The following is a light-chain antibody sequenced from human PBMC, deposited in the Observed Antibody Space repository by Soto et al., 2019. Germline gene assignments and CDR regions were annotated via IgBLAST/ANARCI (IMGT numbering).Light chain of an antibody. CDR3: QQRDNWPPRS. J-gene: IGKJ4*01. CDR1: QSVGSY. V-gene: IGKV3-11*01. Sequence: EIVLTQSPATLSLSPGERASLSCRASQSVGSYLAWYQQKPGQAPRLLIYDASNRATGIPARFSGSGSETDFTLTISSLEPEDFAVYYCQQRDNWPPRSFGGGTKVEIK. CDR2: DAS.